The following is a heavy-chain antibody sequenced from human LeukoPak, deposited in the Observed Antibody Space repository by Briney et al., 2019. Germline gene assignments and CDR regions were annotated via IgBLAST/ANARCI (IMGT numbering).Heavy chain of an antibody. CDR1: GFTFSSYA. CDR3: AKTPTDYYDSSGDY. CDR2: ISGSGGSA. V-gene: IGHV3-23*01. D-gene: IGHD3-22*01. Sequence: GGSLRLSCAASGFTFSSYAMSWVRQAPGKGLEWVSAISGSGGSAYYADSVKGRFTISRDNSKNTLYLQMNSLGAEDTAVYYCAKTPTDYYDSSGDYWGQGTLVTVSS. J-gene: IGHJ4*02.